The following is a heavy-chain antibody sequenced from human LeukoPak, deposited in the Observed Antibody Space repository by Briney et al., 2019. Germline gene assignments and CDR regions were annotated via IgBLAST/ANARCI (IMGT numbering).Heavy chain of an antibody. D-gene: IGHD6-6*01. CDR1: GYTFTSYG. Sequence: GASVKVSCKASGYTFTSYGISWVRQAPGQGLEWMGWISAYNGNTNYAQKLQGRVTMTTDTSTGTAYMELRSLRSDDTAVYYCARDGEQLVARYYYYGMDVWGQGTTVTVSS. CDR2: ISAYNGNT. V-gene: IGHV1-18*01. CDR3: ARDGEQLVARYYYYGMDV. J-gene: IGHJ6*02.